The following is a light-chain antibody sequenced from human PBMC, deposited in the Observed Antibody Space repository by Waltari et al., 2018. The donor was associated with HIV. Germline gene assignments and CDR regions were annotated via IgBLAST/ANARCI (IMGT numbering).Light chain of an antibody. V-gene: IGLV3-10*01. J-gene: IGLJ2*01. CDR1: ARPKKY. CDR2: EDN. CDR3: YTTDSSGNHRV. Sequence: SYELTQLPSVSVSLGQTARITCSGDARPKKYAYWYQQKSGQAPVLVIYEDNKRPAGIPERFSGSSSGTMATLTISGAQVEDEADYYCYTTDSSGNHRVFGGGTELIVL.